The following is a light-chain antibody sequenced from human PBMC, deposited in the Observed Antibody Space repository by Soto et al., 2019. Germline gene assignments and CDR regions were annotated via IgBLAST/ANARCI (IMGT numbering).Light chain of an antibody. CDR2: AAS. Sequence: QLPQSPSSLSASVGDRVTITCRASQGISSYLAWYQQKPGKAPKLLIYAASPFQNGVPSRFSGSGSGTDFTLTISSLQPEDFAAYYCQQLNSYPFTFGGGTKVEIK. CDR3: QQLNSYPFT. V-gene: IGKV1-9*01. J-gene: IGKJ4*01. CDR1: QGISSY.